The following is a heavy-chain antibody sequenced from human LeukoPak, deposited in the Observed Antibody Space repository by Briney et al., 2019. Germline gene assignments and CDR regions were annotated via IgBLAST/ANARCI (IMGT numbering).Heavy chain of an antibody. CDR3: ARVLPKNYDMDV. CDR2: ISYDGSNK. J-gene: IGHJ6*02. V-gene: IGHV3-30-3*01. CDR1: GFNFSSYL. Sequence: GGSLRLSCAASGFNFSSYLMHWVRQAPGKGLEWVAIISYDGSNKYYADSVKGRFTISRDNAKNSLYLQMNSLRAEDTAVCYCARVLPKNYDMDVWGQGTTVTVSS.